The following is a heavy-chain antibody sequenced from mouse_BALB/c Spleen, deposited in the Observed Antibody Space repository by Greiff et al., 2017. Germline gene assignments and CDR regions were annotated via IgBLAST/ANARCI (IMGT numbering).Heavy chain of an antibody. D-gene: IGHD2-14*01. J-gene: IGHJ1*01. CDR3: ARDYRYDDWYFDV. Sequence: DVMLVESGGGLVKPGGSLKLSCAASGFTFSSYAMSWVRQTPEKRLEWVASISSGGSTYYPDSVKGRFTISRDNARNILYLQMSSLRSEDTAMYYCARDYRYDDWYFDVWGAGTTVTVSS. V-gene: IGHV5-6-5*01. CDR1: GFTFSSYA. CDR2: ISSGGST.